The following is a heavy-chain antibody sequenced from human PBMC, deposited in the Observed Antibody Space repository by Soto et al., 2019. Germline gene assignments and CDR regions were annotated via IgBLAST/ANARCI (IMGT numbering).Heavy chain of an antibody. D-gene: IGHD1-20*01. Sequence: SETLSLTCAVYGGSFSGYYWSWIRQPPGKGLEWIGEINHSGSTNYNPSLKSRVTISVDTSKNQFSLKLSSVTAADTAVYYCARGLNWNRQGWYHYYYGMDVWGQGTTVTVSS. CDR1: GGSFSGYY. CDR3: ARGLNWNRQGWYHYYYGMDV. CDR2: INHSGST. J-gene: IGHJ6*02. V-gene: IGHV4-34*01.